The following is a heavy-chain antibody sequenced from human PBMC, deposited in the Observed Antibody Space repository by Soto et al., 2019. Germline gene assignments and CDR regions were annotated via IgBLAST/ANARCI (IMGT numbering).Heavy chain of an antibody. J-gene: IGHJ4*02. CDR2: ISAYNGNT. V-gene: IGHV1-18*01. CDR1: GYTFTSNG. CDR3: ARDLGYCGGACYPIDS. D-gene: IGHD2-21*01. Sequence: QVQLVQSGAEVKKPGASVKVSCKASGYTFTSNGISWVRQAPGQGLEWMGWISAYNGNTKYAQKLQGRVTMTTDRATRTAHMELRSLRSDDTDVYYCARDLGYCGGACYPIDSWGQGTLVAVSS.